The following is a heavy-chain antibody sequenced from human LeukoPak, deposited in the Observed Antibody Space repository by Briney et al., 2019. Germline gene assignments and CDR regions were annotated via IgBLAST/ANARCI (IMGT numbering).Heavy chain of an antibody. V-gene: IGHV4-61*02. CDR1: GGSISSGSYY. J-gene: IGHJ4*02. CDR2: ICTSGST. Sequence: SQTLSLTCIVSGGSISSGSYYWSWIRQPAGTGLEWIGRICTSGSTNYNPSLKSRVTISVDTSKNQFSLKLSSVTAADTAVYYCARASGSYYGRGHYFDYWGQGTLVTVSS. CDR3: ARASGSYYGRGHYFDY. D-gene: IGHD1-26*01.